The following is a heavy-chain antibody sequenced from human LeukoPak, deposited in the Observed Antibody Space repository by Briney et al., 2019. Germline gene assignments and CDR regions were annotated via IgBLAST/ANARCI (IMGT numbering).Heavy chain of an antibody. J-gene: IGHJ4*02. CDR1: GGSFSGYY. CDR2: INHSGST. D-gene: IGHD3-22*01. Sequence: PSETLSLTCAVYGGSFSGYYWSWIRQPPGKGLEWIGEINHSGSTNYNPSLKSRVTISVDTSKNQFSLKLSSVTAADTAVYYCARAEIDSSGYYLDYWGQGTLVTVSS. CDR3: ARAEIDSSGYYLDY. V-gene: IGHV4-34*01.